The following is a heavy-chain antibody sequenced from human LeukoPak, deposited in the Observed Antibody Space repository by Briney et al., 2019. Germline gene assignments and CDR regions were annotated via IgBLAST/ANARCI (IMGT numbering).Heavy chain of an antibody. V-gene: IGHV3-49*03. Sequence: PGGSLRLSCTASGFTFCDYAMSWFRQAPGKGLGWVGFIRSKAYGGTTEYAASVKGRFTISTDDSKIIAYLQMNSLKTEDTAVYYCSRAYDFWSGYWFDYWGQGTLVTVSA. D-gene: IGHD3-3*01. CDR3: SRAYDFWSGYWFDY. CDR2: IRSKAYGGTT. J-gene: IGHJ4*02. CDR1: GFTFCDYA.